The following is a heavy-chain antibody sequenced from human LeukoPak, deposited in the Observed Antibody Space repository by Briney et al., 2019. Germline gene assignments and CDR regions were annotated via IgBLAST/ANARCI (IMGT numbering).Heavy chain of an antibody. V-gene: IGHV1-2*02. Sequence: ASVKVSCKASGYTFTDYYMHWVQQAPGQGLEWMGWINPNSGGTNYAQKFQGRVTMTRDTSISTAYMELSRLRSDDTAVYYCATVHHRYYDFWSGYYTTNYWGQGTLVTVSS. CDR3: ATVHHRYYDFWSGYYTTNY. CDR1: GYTFTDYY. J-gene: IGHJ4*02. D-gene: IGHD3-3*01. CDR2: INPNSGGT.